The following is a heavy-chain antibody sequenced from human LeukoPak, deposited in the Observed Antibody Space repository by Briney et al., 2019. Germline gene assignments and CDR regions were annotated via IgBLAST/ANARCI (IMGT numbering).Heavy chain of an antibody. CDR1: GDSISSYY. CDR3: AGVGPTIL. Sequence: PSKTLSLTCTVSGDSISSYYWSWIPQPPGKGLEWIGYIYYSGSTNYNPSLKSRVTISVGTSKNQFSLKLSSVTAADTAVYYCAGVGPTILWGQGTLVTVSS. CDR2: IYYSGST. V-gene: IGHV4-59*01. D-gene: IGHD1-26*01. J-gene: IGHJ4*02.